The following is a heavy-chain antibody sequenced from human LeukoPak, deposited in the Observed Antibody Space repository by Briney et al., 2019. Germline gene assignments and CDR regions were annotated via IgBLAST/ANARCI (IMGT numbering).Heavy chain of an antibody. CDR2: IDWDDDK. D-gene: IGHD3-22*01. V-gene: IGHV2-70*04. CDR1: GFSLSTSGMR. Sequence: SGPALVKPTQTLTLTCTFSGFSLSTSGMRVSWIRQPPGKALEWLALIDWDDDKFYSTSLKTRLTISKDTSKNQVVLTMTNMDPVDTATYYCAREYYYDSSGYYHFDYWGQGTLVTVSS. J-gene: IGHJ4*02. CDR3: AREYYYDSSGYYHFDY.